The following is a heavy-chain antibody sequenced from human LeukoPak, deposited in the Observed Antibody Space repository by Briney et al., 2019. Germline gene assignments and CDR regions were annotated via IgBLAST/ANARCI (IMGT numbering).Heavy chain of an antibody. CDR2: IKQDGSEK. J-gene: IGHJ4*02. D-gene: IGHD3-22*01. CDR3: ARVVGLKVVNPHYLEY. V-gene: IGHV3-7*03. Sequence: PGGSLRLSCAASGFIFSNYGMSWVRQAPGKGLEWVANIKQDGSEKYYVDSVKGRFTISRDNAKKSLFLQMNSLRDEDKALYHCARVVGLKVVNPHYLEYWGQGPLVTVSS. CDR1: GFIFSNYG.